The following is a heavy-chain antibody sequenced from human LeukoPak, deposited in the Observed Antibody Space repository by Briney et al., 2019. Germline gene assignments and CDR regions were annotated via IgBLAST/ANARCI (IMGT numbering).Heavy chain of an antibody. CDR3: ARSVLGTITAGPFNY. Sequence: EASVKVSCKASGYTFTNYGITWVRQAPGQGLEWMGWISGYQGSTKYAQNFQGRVTMTIDTSTSTAYMDLRSLRSDDTAIYFCARSVLGTITAGPFNYWGQGTLVAVSS. V-gene: IGHV1-18*01. D-gene: IGHD5-24*01. J-gene: IGHJ4*02. CDR2: ISGYQGST. CDR1: GYTFTNYG.